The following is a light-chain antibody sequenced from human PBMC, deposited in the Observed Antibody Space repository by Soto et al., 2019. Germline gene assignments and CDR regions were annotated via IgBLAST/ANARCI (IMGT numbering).Light chain of an antibody. CDR1: QSVSSSY. CDR3: QQYGSSSLT. V-gene: IGKV3-20*01. J-gene: IGKJ4*01. Sequence: EIVLTQSPGTLSLSPGERAPLSCRASQSVSSSYLAWYQQKPGQAPRLLIYGASSRATDIPDRFSGSGSGTDFTLTISRREPEEFAVYYCQQYGSSSLTFGGGTKVEIK. CDR2: GAS.